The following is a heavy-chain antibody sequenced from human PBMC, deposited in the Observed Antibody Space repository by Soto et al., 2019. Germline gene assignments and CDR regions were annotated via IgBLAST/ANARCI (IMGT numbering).Heavy chain of an antibody. CDR3: ATIRPYYYDSSGYYYDY. V-gene: IGHV3-23*01. CDR1: GFTFSSYA. D-gene: IGHD3-22*01. Sequence: GSLRLSCAASGFTFSSYAMSWVRQAPGKGLEWVSAISGSGGSSKYYADSVKGRFTISRDNSKNTLYLQMNSLRAEDTAVYYCATIRPYYYDSSGYYYDYWGQGTLVTVAS. J-gene: IGHJ4*02. CDR2: ISGSGGSSK.